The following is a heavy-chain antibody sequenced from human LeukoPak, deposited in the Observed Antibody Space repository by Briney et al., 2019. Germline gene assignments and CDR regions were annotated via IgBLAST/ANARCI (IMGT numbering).Heavy chain of an antibody. CDR3: ARAVAGTFAGAGAFDI. CDR2: ISAYNGNT. CDR1: GYTFTSYG. Sequence: ASVKVSCKASGYTFTSYGISWVRQAPRQGLEWMGWISAYNGNTNYAQKLQGRVTMTTDTSTSTAYMELRSLRSDDTAVYYCARAVAGTFAGAGAFDIWGQGTMVTVSS. J-gene: IGHJ3*02. V-gene: IGHV1-18*01. D-gene: IGHD6-19*01.